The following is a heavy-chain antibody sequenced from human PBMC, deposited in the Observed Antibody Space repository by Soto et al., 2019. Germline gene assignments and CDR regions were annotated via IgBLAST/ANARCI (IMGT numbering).Heavy chain of an antibody. CDR3: ARGVTTPSLYYYYYMDV. CDR1: GYTFTSYD. J-gene: IGHJ6*03. Sequence: GASVKVSCKASGYTFTSYDINWVRQATGQGLEWMGWMNPNSGNTGYAQKFQGRVTMTRNTSISTAYMELSSLRSEDTAVYYCARGVTTPSLYYYYYMDVRGKGTTVTVSS. CDR2: MNPNSGNT. D-gene: IGHD4-4*01. V-gene: IGHV1-8*01.